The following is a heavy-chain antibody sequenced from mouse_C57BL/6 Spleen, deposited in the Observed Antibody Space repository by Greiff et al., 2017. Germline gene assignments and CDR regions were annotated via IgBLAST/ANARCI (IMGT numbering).Heavy chain of an antibody. J-gene: IGHJ2*01. CDR2: IDPNSGDT. D-gene: IGHD3-1*01. V-gene: IGHV1-72*01. CDR1: GYTFPSYW. CDR3: ARSGGRYCFDE. Sequence: VQLQQPGAELVKPGASVKLSCKASGYTFPSYWMHWVKQRPGRGLEWVGWIDPNSGDTNYNEKFKSQATLPVDKPSSTAYMQLCSLTSVDCAVYFCARSGGRYCFDEWGEGTTLTVSS.